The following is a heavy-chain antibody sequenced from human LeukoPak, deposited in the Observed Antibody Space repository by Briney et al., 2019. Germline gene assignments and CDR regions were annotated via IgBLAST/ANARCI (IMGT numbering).Heavy chain of an antibody. CDR1: GFTFSDYY. Sequence: GGSLRLSSAASGFTFSDYYMSWIRQAPGKGLEWVSYISSSGSTIYYADSVKGRFTISRDNAKNSLYLQMNSLRAEDTAVYYCASITMVRGVRWRGMDVWGQGTTVTVSS. D-gene: IGHD3-10*01. J-gene: IGHJ6*02. V-gene: IGHV3-11*01. CDR3: ASITMVRGVRWRGMDV. CDR2: ISSSGSTI.